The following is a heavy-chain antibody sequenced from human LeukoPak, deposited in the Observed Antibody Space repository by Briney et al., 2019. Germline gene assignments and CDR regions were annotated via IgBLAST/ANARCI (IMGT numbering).Heavy chain of an antibody. CDR1: GDSVSSNSAA. V-gene: IGHV6-1*01. CDR3: ARDLRGYCSSTSCYPGGGYYYYMDV. J-gene: IGHJ6*03. Sequence: SQTLSLTCAISGDSVSSNSAAWNWIRQSPSRGLEWLGRTYYRSKWYNDYAVSVKSRITINPDTSKNQFSLQLNSVTPEDTAVYYCARDLRGYCSSTSCYPGGGYYYYMDVWGKGTTVTVSS. CDR2: TYYRSKWYN. D-gene: IGHD2-2*01.